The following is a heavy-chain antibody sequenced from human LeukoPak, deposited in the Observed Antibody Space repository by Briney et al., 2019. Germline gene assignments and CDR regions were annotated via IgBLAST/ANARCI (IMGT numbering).Heavy chain of an antibody. J-gene: IGHJ3*02. CDR1: GGSISSGSYY. CDR2: FYYNGRT. D-gene: IGHD5-24*01. V-gene: IGHV4-39*01. CDR3: ARHRAEMATITDDAFDI. Sequence: PSETLSLTCSVSGGSISSGSYYGAWIGQPQGKGLGWIASFYYNGRTYYNSSLKSRVTISRDTSKNQLSLRLSSVTAADMAVFYCARHRAEMATITDDAFDIWGQGTMVTVSS.